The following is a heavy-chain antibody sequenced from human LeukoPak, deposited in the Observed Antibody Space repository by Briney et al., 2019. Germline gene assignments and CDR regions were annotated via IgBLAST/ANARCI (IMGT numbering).Heavy chain of an antibody. J-gene: IGHJ4*02. CDR2: IDWDDDK. CDR3: ARTPRYYFDY. D-gene: IGHD4-17*01. CDR1: GFTFSSYW. Sequence: LRLSCAASGFTFSSYWMSWVRQPPGKALEWLARIDWDDDKYYSTSPKTRLTISKDTSKNQVVLTMTNMDPVDTATYYCARTPRYYFDYWGQGTLVTVSS. V-gene: IGHV2-70*11.